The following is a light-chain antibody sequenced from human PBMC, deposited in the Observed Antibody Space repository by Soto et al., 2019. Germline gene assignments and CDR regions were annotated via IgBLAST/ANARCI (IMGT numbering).Light chain of an antibody. CDR1: RSDVGAYNY. CDR3: SSYTSSSTLFYV. Sequence: HSVLTQPPSASGSPGQSVTISCTGTRSDVGAYNYVSWYQQHPGKAPKLLIYEVSKRPSGVPDRFSGSKSGNTASLTVSGLQAEDEADYYCSSYTSSSTLFYVFGTGTKVTVL. CDR2: EVS. J-gene: IGLJ1*01. V-gene: IGLV2-8*01.